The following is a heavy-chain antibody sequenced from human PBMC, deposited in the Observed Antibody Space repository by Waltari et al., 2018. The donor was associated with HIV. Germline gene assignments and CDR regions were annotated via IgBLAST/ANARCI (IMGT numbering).Heavy chain of an antibody. V-gene: IGHV4-34*02. CDR2: INHSGTT. D-gene: IGHD6-19*01. CDR1: GGSFSNYS. CDR3: ARHRFTRGNSAWYFLY. J-gene: IGHJ4*02. Sequence: QVRLQQWGAGLLKPSETLSLTCAVYGGSFSNYSWTWIRQTPEKGLEWIGEINHSGTTDYNPSLKSRLTMSIDTSKNQFSLKLNSVTAADTAVYYCARHRFTRGNSAWYFLYWGQGTHVTVSS.